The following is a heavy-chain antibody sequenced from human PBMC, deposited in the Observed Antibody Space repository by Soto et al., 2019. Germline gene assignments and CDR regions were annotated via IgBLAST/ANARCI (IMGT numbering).Heavy chain of an antibody. Sequence: GASVKVSCKASGGTFSSYAISWVRQAPGQGLEWMGGIIPIFGTANYAQKFQGRVTITADKSTSTAYMELSSLRSEDTAVYYCARDGDSSGYYFDYWGQGTLVTVSS. D-gene: IGHD3-22*01. V-gene: IGHV1-69*06. CDR2: IIPIFGTA. CDR1: GGTFSSYA. CDR3: ARDGDSSGYYFDY. J-gene: IGHJ4*02.